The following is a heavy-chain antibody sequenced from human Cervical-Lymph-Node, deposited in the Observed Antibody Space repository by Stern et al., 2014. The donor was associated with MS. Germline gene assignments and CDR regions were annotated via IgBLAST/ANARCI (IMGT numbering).Heavy chain of an antibody. J-gene: IGHJ3*02. CDR3: ARGLLGSENAFDI. Sequence: VQLVESGAEVKKPGASVKVSCKASGYTFTSYGISWVRQAPGLGLEWMGWISASNGNTRYAQKLQGRVTMTTATSTSTAYMELRSLRSDDTAVYYCARGLLGSENAFDIWCQGTMVTVSS. D-gene: IGHD2-15*01. V-gene: IGHV1-18*01. CDR1: GYTFTSYG. CDR2: ISASNGNT.